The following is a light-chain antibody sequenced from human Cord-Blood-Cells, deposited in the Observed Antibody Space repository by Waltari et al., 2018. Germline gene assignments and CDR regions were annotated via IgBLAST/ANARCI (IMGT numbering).Light chain of an antibody. V-gene: IGLV2-23*02. CDR1: SSDVGSYTL. Sequence: QSALTQPASVSGSPGQSITISCTGTSSDVGSYTLVSWYQQHPGKAPKLMIYEVSKRPSGVSNRLSGSKSGNTASLTISGLQAEDETDYYCCSYAGSSTLVFGGGTKLTVL. J-gene: IGLJ2*01. CDR2: EVS. CDR3: CSYAGSSTLV.